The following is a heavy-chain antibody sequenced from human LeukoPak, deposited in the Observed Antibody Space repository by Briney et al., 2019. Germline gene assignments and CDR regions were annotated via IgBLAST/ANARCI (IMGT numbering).Heavy chain of an antibody. J-gene: IGHJ4*02. V-gene: IGHV1-18*01. CDR1: GYTFTSYG. CDR2: ISAYNGNT. CDR3: ARDSSGWSADY. D-gene: IGHD6-19*01. Sequence: ASVKVSYKASGYTFTSYGISWVRQAPGQGLEWMGWISAYNGNTNYAQKLQGRVTITTDTSTSTAYMELRSLRSDDTAVYYCARDSSGWSADYWGQGTLVTVSS.